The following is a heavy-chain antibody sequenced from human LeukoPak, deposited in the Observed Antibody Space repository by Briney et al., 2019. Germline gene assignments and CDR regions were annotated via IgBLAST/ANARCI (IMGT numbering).Heavy chain of an antibody. CDR1: GGSFSGYY. V-gene: IGHV4-34*01. D-gene: IGHD3-10*01. J-gene: IGHJ5*02. CDR2: INHSGST. Sequence: ASETLSLTCAVYGGSFSGYYWSWIRQPPGKGLEWIGEINHSGSTNYNPSLKSRVTMSVDTSKNQFSLKLSSVTAADTAVYYCAGYLLWFGEFEYNWFDPWGQGTLVTVSS. CDR3: AGYLLWFGEFEYNWFDP.